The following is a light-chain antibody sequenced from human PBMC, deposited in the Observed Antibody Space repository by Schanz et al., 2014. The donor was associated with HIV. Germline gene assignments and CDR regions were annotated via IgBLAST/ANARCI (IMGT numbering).Light chain of an antibody. Sequence: QSVLTQPPSVSGAPGQRVTISCTGTRSNIGTGFDVHWYQLLPGTAPKVLIFANTHRPSGVPDRFSGSKSGTSASLAITGXXAEDEADYYCQSFDSSLSAVVFGGGTKVTVL. V-gene: IGLV1-40*01. J-gene: IGLJ2*01. CDR1: RSNIGTGFD. CDR3: QSFDSSLSAVV. CDR2: ANT.